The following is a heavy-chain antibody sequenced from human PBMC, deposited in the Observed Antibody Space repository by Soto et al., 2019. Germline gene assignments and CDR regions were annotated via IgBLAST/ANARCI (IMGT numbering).Heavy chain of an antibody. J-gene: IGHJ4*02. V-gene: IGHV4-4*02. Sequence: SETLSLSCAVSSGSISSTNWWNWVRQPPGKGLEWIGEIDHSGSTNYNPSLKSRVTMSVDKPKNQFSLKLSSVTAADTAVYYCVRDSGNGWKDYWGQGTLVTVSS. D-gene: IGHD6-19*01. CDR1: SGSISSTNW. CDR3: VRDSGNGWKDY. CDR2: IDHSGST.